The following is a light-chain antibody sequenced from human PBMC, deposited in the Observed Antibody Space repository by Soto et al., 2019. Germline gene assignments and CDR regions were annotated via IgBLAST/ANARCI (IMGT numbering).Light chain of an antibody. CDR2: KAS. CDR3: QHYNSYSEA. Sequence: DIQMTQSPSTLSGSVGDRVTITCRASQTISSWLAWYQQKPGKAPKLLIYKASTLKSGVPSRFSGSGSGTESTLTISSPQPDDFATYYCQHYNSYSEAFGQGPKVELK. CDR1: QTISSW. J-gene: IGKJ1*01. V-gene: IGKV1-5*03.